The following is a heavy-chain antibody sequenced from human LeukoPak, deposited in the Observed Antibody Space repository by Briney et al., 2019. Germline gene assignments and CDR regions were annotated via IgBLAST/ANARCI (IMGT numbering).Heavy chain of an antibody. V-gene: IGHV4-34*01. Sequence: SETLSLTCAVYGGSFSGYYWSWIRQPPGKGLEWTGEINHSGSTNYNPSLKSRVTISVDTSKNQFSLKLSSVTAADTAVYYCARTHYGDYFYYFDYWGQGTLVTVS. D-gene: IGHD4-17*01. CDR1: GGSFSGYY. CDR3: ARTHYGDYFYYFDY. J-gene: IGHJ4*02. CDR2: INHSGST.